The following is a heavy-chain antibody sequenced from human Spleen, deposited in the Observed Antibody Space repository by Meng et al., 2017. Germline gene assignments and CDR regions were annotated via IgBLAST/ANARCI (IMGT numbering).Heavy chain of an antibody. CDR3: ARARRYSSSSHPLDP. D-gene: IGHD6-6*01. CDR1: GDSITNHNW. CDR2: IYYSGST. V-gene: IGHV4-30-4*01. Sequence: QVQLRESGPALVKPSETLSLTCAVSGDSITNHNWWAWVRQPPGKGLEWIGYIYYSGSTYYNPSLKSRLTISVDTSKNQFSLKLSSVTAADTAVYYCARARRYSSSSHPLDPWGQGTLVTVSS. J-gene: IGHJ5*02.